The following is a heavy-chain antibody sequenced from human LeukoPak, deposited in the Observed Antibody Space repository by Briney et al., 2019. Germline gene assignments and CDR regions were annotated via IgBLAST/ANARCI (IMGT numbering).Heavy chain of an antibody. CDR1: GGTFSSYA. Sequence: SVKVSCKASGGTFSSYAISWVRQAPGQGLEWMGGIIPIFGTANYAQKFQGRGTITTDESTSTAYMELSSLRSEDTAVYYCARAAEDYYYMDVWGKGTTVTVSS. V-gene: IGHV1-69*05. J-gene: IGHJ6*03. CDR2: IIPIFGTA. CDR3: ARAAEDYYYMDV.